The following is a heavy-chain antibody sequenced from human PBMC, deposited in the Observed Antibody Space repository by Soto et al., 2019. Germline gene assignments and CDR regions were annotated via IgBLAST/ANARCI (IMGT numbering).Heavy chain of an antibody. CDR2: IYYSGST. CDR1: GGSIDSYY. Sequence: ETLSLTCTVSGGSIDSYYWTWIRQPPGKGLEWIGYIYYSGSTNYNPSLKSRVTISVDTSKNQFSLKLSSVTAADTAVYYCARYPRGYYDFWSGAPSMDVWGQGTTVTVSS. V-gene: IGHV4-59*01. J-gene: IGHJ6*02. D-gene: IGHD3-3*01. CDR3: ARYPRGYYDFWSGAPSMDV.